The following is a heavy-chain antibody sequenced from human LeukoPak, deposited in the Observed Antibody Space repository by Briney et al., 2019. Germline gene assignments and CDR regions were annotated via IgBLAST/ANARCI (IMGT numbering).Heavy chain of an antibody. D-gene: IGHD5/OR15-5a*01. CDR1: GYTFTSYG. V-gene: IGHV1-18*01. Sequence: ASVKVFCKASGYTFTSYGSSWVRQAPRQGLVYVNCHSAYNGNTNYAQNLQGRVTMTTDTSTSTAYMEVRSLRCDDTAVYYGVKGLRSAVYYHYGMDVWGQGTTVTVSS. CDR3: VKGLRSAVYYHYGMDV. J-gene: IGHJ6*02. CDR2: HSAYNGNT.